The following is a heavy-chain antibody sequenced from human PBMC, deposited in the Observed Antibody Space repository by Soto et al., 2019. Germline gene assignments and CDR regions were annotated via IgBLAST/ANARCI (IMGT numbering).Heavy chain of an antibody. D-gene: IGHD2-21*02. Sequence: QVQLQESGPGLVKPSQTLSLTCTVSGGSISSGGYYWSWIRQHPGKGLEWIGYIYYSGSTYYNPALNRRVTTSVDTSKNQFSLKLSSVTAADTAVYYCARVCGGDCHYGMDVWGQGTTVTVSS. J-gene: IGHJ6*02. CDR3: ARVCGGDCHYGMDV. V-gene: IGHV4-31*03. CDR2: IYYSGST. CDR1: GGSISSGGYY.